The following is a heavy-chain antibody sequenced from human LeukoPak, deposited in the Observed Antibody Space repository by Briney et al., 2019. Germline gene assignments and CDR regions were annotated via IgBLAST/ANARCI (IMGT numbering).Heavy chain of an antibody. Sequence: PSQTLSLTCTVSGGSTSSSSYSWGWIRQPPGKGRGWIGGIYYIGSTSYNPPLKSRVTISVDTPKNQFSLRLSSVTAPDTPVCYCAVLALSAGSGSYLSWGEGTLVTLSS. V-gene: IGHV4-39*07. J-gene: IGHJ4*02. CDR2: IYYIGST. D-gene: IGHD3-10*01. CDR3: AVLALSAGSGSYLS. CDR1: GGSTSSSSYS.